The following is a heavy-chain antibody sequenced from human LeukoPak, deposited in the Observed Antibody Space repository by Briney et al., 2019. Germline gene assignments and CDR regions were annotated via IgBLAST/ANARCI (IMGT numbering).Heavy chain of an antibody. D-gene: IGHD2-2*03. CDR2: ISSSSSTI. CDR3: ARSMDIVVVPAALSFDY. V-gene: IGHV3-48*01. Sequence: TGGSLRLSCAASGFTFSSYSMNWVRQAPGKGLEWVSYISSSSSTIYYADSVKGRFTISRDNAKNSLYLQMNSLRAEDTAVYYCARSMDIVVVPAALSFDYWGQGTLVTVSS. CDR1: GFTFSSYS. J-gene: IGHJ4*02.